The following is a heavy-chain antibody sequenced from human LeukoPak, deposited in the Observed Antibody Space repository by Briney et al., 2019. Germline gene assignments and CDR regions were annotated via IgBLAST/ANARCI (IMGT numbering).Heavy chain of an antibody. J-gene: IGHJ6*02. Sequence: SETLPLTCAVYGGSFSGYYWSWIRQPPGKGLEWIGEINHSGSTNYNPSLKSRITMSVDTSKNQFSLQLRSMTAADTAVYFCARATDDEFYLYYGMDVWGQGTTVTVSS. V-gene: IGHV4-34*01. D-gene: IGHD3-16*01. CDR1: GGSFSGYY. CDR2: INHSGST. CDR3: ARATDDEFYLYYGMDV.